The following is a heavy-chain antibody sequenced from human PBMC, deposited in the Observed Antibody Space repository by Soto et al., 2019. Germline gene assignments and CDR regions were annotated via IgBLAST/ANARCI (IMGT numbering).Heavy chain of an antibody. Sequence: QVQLVQSGAEVRKPGSSVKVSCKASGGTFSTYTIYWVRQAPGQGLEWMGRIIPLFGTAKYAQNFQDRVTIAAEKSTTTAYMELTALSSEDTAVDYCAGRLDDRAEEGFDVGGEGTAVTVSA. J-gene: IGHJ3*01. D-gene: IGHD6-25*01. CDR2: IIPLFGTA. V-gene: IGHV1-69*06. CDR3: AGRLDDRAEEGFDV. CDR1: GGTFSTYT.